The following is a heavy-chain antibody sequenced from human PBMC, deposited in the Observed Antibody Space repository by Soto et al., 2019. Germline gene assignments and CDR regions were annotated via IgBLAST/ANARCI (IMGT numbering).Heavy chain of an antibody. CDR2: INHSGST. J-gene: IGHJ4*02. CDR1: GGSFSGYY. D-gene: IGHD1-26*01. CDR3: SRVDGIVGATGHDY. V-gene: IGHV4-34*01. Sequence: QVQLQQWGAGLLKPSETLSLTCAVYGGSFSGYYWSWIRQRPGKGLEWSGEINHSGSTNYNPSLTSRVTISVDTSKNQFSLKLSSVTASDTAVYYCSRVDGIVGATGHDYCGQGTLVTVSS.